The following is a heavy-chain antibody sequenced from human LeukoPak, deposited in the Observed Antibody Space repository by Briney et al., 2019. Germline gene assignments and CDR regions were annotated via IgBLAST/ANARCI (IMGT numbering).Heavy chain of an antibody. J-gene: IGHJ3*02. CDR3: AIENPTVTTRFGI. CDR1: GYTLTELS. V-gene: IGHV1-24*01. CDR2: FDPEDGET. Sequence: GASVKVSCKVSGYTLTELSMQWVRQAPGKGLEWMGGFDPEDGETIYAQKFQGRVTITEDTSTDTAYMELSSLRSEDTAVYYCAIENPTVTTRFGIWGQGTMVTGSS. D-gene: IGHD4-17*01.